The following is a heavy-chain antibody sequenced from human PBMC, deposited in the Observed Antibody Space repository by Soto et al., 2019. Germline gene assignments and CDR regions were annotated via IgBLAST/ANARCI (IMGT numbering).Heavy chain of an antibody. J-gene: IGHJ6*02. D-gene: IGHD3-22*01. CDR2: IYSGGST. CDR3: AVYYYYSSGYSYYYYGMDV. V-gene: IGHV3-66*01. CDR1: GFTVSRNY. Sequence: PGGSLRLSCAASGFTVSRNYLSGVRQAPGKGLEWVSVIYSGGSTYYADSVKGRFTISRDNSKNTLYLQMNSLRAEDTAVYYCAVYYYYSSGYSYYYYGMDVLRQGTTVTVS.